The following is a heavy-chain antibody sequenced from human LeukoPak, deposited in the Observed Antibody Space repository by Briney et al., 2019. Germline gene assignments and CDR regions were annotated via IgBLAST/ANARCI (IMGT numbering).Heavy chain of an antibody. D-gene: IGHD2-2*01. CDR1: GFTFSSYW. Sequence: PGGSLRLSCAASGFTFSSYWMHWVRQAPGKGLVWVSRINSDGSSTSYADSVKGRFTISRDNAKNTLYLQMNSLRAEDTAVYYCARDQVVVVPAAEDAFDIWGQGTMVTVSS. CDR3: ARDQVVVVPAAEDAFDI. CDR2: INSDGSST. V-gene: IGHV3-74*01. J-gene: IGHJ3*02.